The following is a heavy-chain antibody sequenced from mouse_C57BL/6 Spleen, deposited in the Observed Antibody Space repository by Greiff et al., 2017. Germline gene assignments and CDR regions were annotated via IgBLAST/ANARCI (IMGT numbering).Heavy chain of an antibody. D-gene: IGHD4-1*01. CDR2: ISYDGSN. Sequence: DVKLQESGPGLVKPSQSLSLTCSVTGYSITSGYYWNWIRQFPGNKLEWMGYISYDGSNNYNPSLKNRISITRDTSKNQFFLKLNSVTTEDTATYYCARGNWDVGAYWGQGTLVTVPA. J-gene: IGHJ3*01. CDR3: ARGNWDVGAY. CDR1: GYSITSGYY. V-gene: IGHV3-6*01.